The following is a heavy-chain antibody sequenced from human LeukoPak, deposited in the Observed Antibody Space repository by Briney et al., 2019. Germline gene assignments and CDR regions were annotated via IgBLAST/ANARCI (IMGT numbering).Heavy chain of an antibody. CDR2: ISSRSNYI. CDR3: ARGQVLVGAGFDC. Sequence: GGSLRLSCTASGSTFSSYSMNWVRQAPGKGLEWVSSISSRSNYIYYADSLKGRFTISRDNAKNSLYLQMNSLRAEDTAVYYCARGQVLVGAGFDCWGQGTLLTVSS. J-gene: IGHJ4*02. V-gene: IGHV3-21*01. CDR1: GSTFSSYS. D-gene: IGHD1-26*01.